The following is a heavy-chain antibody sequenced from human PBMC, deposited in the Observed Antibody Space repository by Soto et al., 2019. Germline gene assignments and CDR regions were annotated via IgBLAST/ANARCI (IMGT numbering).Heavy chain of an antibody. J-gene: IGHJ4*02. CDR3: AKNQHAMAHDY. CDR2: ISSSGGST. CDR1: GFTFSNYA. V-gene: IGHV3-23*01. Sequence: EVQLLDSGGGLVQPGGSLRLSCAASGFTFSNYAMSWVRQAPGKELEWVSSISSSGGSTDYADSVKGRFTISRDNSQNTLHLKMNSLRAEDTAIYCCAKNQHAMAHDYWGPGTLVTVSS. D-gene: IGHD2-8*01.